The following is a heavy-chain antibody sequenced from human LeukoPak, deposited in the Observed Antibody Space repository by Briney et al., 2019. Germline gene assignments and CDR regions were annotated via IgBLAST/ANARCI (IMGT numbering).Heavy chain of an antibody. CDR2: ISAYNGNT. D-gene: IGHD3-10*01. CDR3: ARGGYGSGSRPYYYYMDV. CDR1: GYTFTSYG. J-gene: IGHJ6*03. V-gene: IGHV1-18*01. Sequence: ASVKVSCKASGYTFTSYGISWVRQAPGQGLEWMGWISAYNGNTNYAQKLQGRVTMTTDTSTSTAYMELRSLRSDDTAVYYCARGGYGSGSRPYYYYMDVWGKGTTVTISS.